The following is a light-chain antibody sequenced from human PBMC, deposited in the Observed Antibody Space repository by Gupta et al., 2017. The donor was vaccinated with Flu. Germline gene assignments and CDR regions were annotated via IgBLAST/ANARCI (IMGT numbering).Light chain of an antibody. V-gene: IGLV1-40*01. Sequence: QSVLTQPPSVSGSPGQRVTIACTRGSSNIGAGYDVHWYQQLPGTAPKLRIYGSSNRHSGVPARFSGTKSGTSASLAITGLQAEDEADYYCQSYDSSMSGSVFGGGTKLTVL. CDR2: GSS. J-gene: IGLJ3*02. CDR3: QSYDSSMSGSV. CDR1: SSNIGAGYD.